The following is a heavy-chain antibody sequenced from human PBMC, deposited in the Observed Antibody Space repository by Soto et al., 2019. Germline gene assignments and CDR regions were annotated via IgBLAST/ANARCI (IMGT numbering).Heavy chain of an antibody. V-gene: IGHV1-2*04. CDR3: ARESGGATATLDYYYFYMDV. J-gene: IGHJ6*03. D-gene: IGHD5-12*01. CDR2: INPNGGVT. Sequence: QVQLVQSGAEVRKPGASVTVSCRSSGDSFNDYYIHWVRQPPGQGIEWWGWINPNGGVTKYAQKFHGWVSMTRDTSIRTVYMQLSRLRSDDTAVYYCARESGGATATLDYYYFYMDVWGTGTTVTVSS. CDR1: GDSFNDYY.